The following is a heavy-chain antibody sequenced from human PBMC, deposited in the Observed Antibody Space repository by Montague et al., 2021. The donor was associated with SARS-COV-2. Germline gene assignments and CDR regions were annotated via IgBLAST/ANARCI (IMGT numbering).Heavy chain of an antibody. D-gene: IGHD6-19*01. CDR1: GGSISSSNYY. CDR2: IYYSGST. Sequence: SETLSLTCTVSGGSISSSNYYWGWIRQPPGKGLEWIGSIYYSGSTNYNPSLKSRVTISVDTSKNQFSLKLSSVTAADTAVYYCARDIAVAGLFDYWGQGTLVTVSS. CDR3: ARDIAVAGLFDY. V-gene: IGHV4-39*07. J-gene: IGHJ4*02.